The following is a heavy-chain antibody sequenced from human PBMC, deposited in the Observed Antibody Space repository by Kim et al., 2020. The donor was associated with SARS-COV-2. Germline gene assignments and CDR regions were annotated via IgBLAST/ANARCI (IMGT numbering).Heavy chain of an antibody. D-gene: IGHD1-26*01. CDR3: ARVPVGAPYWYFDL. CDR1: GFTFSSYW. Sequence: GGSLRLSCAASGFTFSSYWMSWVRQAPGKGLEWVANIKQDGSEKYYVDSVKGRFTISRDNAKNSLYLQMNNLRAEDTAVYYCARVPVGAPYWYFDLWGRGTLVTVSS. V-gene: IGHV3-7*03. CDR2: IKQDGSEK. J-gene: IGHJ2*01.